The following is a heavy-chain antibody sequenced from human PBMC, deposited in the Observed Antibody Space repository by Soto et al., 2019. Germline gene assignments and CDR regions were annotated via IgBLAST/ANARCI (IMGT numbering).Heavy chain of an antibody. V-gene: IGHV3-73*01. Sequence: PVGSLRLSCAASGFIFSGSAIHWVRQASGKGLEWVGRIRSRANNFATSSAASVKGRFTFSRGDSKNTAYLQMNTLKPEDTAVYYCARGQGAAIGDYYYHGMDVWGQGTTVTVSS. CDR2: IRSRANNFAT. CDR3: ARGQGAAIGDYYYHGMDV. D-gene: IGHD2-2*02. CDR1: GFIFSGSA. J-gene: IGHJ6*02.